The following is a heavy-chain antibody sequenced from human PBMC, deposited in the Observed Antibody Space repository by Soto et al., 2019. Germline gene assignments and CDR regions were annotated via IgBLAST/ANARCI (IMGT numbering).Heavy chain of an antibody. CDR2: IKEDGGEI. J-gene: IGHJ4*02. D-gene: IGHD6-6*01. V-gene: IGHV3-7*03. CDR3: ARGWAALDS. CDR1: GFTFSSHW. Sequence: EVELVESGGGLVQPGGSLRLSCAASGFTFSSHWMTWVRQAPGKGLEWVANIKEDGGEIYYVDSVKGRFTISRDNAKNSLYLQMSSLRTEDTAVYYCARGWAALDSWGQGTLVTVSS.